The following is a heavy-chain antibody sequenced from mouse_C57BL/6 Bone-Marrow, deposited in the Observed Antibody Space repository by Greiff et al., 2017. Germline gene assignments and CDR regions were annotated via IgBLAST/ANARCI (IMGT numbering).Heavy chain of an antibody. J-gene: IGHJ3*01. CDR2: ISSGSSTS. CDR1: GFTFSDYG. CDR3: ARGRRGFAY. V-gene: IGHV5-17*01. Sequence: EVKVEESGGGLVKPGGSLKLSCAASGFTFSDYGMHWVRQAPEKGLEWVAYISSGSSTSYYADTVKGRFTISRDNAKNTLFLQMTSLRSEDTAMYYCARGRRGFAYWGQGTLVTVSA.